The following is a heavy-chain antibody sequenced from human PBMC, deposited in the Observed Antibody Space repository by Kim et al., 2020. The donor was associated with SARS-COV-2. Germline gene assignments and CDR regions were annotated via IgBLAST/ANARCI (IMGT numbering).Heavy chain of an antibody. CDR3: AREHDSSGYPDAFDY. CDR1: GFTFSSYA. J-gene: IGHJ4*02. D-gene: IGHD3-22*01. CDR2: ISYDGSNK. V-gene: IGHV3-30*04. Sequence: GGSLRLSCAASGFTFSSYAMHWVRQAPGKGLEWVAVISYDGSNKYYADSVKGRFTISRDNSKNTLYLQMNSLRAEDTAVYYCAREHDSSGYPDAFDYWGQGTLVTVSS.